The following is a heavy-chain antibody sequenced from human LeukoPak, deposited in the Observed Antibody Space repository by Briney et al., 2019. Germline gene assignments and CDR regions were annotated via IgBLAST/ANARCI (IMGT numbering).Heavy chain of an antibody. J-gene: IGHJ4*02. CDR3: ASLFRELP. Sequence: GGSLRLSCAASGFTFSTYWMSWVRQAPGKGLVWVARINSDGSSPTYADSVKGRFTISRDNARSTLYLQMNSLRGEDTAVYYCASLFRELPWGQGTLVTVSS. D-gene: IGHD3-10*02. V-gene: IGHV3-74*01. CDR1: GFTFSTYW. CDR2: INSDGSSP.